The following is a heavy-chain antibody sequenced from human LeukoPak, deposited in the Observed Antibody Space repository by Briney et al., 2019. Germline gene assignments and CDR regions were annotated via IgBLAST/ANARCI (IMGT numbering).Heavy chain of an antibody. J-gene: IGHJ3*02. CDR3: ASWPYLDAFDI. V-gene: IGHV4-39*07. CDR2: IYYTGST. Sequence: PSETLSLTCTVSGGSISSSSYYWGWIRQPPGKGLEWIGSIYYTGSTYYNPSLKSRVTVSVDTSKNQFSLKLSSVTAADTAVYYCASWPYLDAFDIWGQGTMVTASS. CDR1: GGSISSSSYY.